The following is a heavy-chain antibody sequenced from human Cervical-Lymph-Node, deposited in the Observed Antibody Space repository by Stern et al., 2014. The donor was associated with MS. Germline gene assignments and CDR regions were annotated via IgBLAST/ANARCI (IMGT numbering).Heavy chain of an antibody. CDR1: GYTFTGYY. CDR2: INPNSGGT. V-gene: IGHV1-2*06. CDR3: AVVLRFLDGYGMDV. J-gene: IGHJ6*02. Sequence: VQLVESGAEVKKPGASVKVSCKASGYTFTGYYMPWVRQAPGPGLEWMGRINPNSGGTNYAQKFQGRVTMTRDTSISTAYMELSRLRSDDTAVYYCAVVLRFLDGYGMDVWGQGTTVTVSS. D-gene: IGHD3-3*01.